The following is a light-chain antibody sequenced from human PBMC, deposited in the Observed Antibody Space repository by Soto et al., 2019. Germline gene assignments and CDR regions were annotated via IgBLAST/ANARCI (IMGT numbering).Light chain of an antibody. CDR3: CSYAGSFVV. Sequence: QSALTQPRSVSGSPGQSVTISCTGTSSDVGGYNSVSWYQQHPGKAPKLMIFDVSKRPSGVPDRFSGSKSGNTASLTISGLQAEDEGDYYCCSYAGSFVVFGGGTQLT. J-gene: IGLJ2*01. V-gene: IGLV2-11*01. CDR2: DVS. CDR1: SSDVGGYNS.